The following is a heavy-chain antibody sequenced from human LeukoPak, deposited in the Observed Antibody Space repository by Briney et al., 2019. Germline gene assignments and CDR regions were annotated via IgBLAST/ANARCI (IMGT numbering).Heavy chain of an antibody. Sequence: ASVKVSCKASGYTFTNYGISWVRQAPGQGLEWMGWISGYNGKTNYAQKLQGRVTMTTDTSTSTAYMELRSLRSDDTAVYYCARDTGIAVAGTGDSDYWGQGTLATVSS. D-gene: IGHD6-13*01. CDR2: ISGYNGKT. V-gene: IGHV1-18*01. J-gene: IGHJ4*02. CDR1: GYTFTNYG. CDR3: ARDTGIAVAGTGDSDY.